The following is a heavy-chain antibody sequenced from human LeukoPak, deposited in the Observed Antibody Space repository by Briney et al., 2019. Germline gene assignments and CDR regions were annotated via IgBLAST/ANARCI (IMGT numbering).Heavy chain of an antibody. CDR1: GGSNSSGGYS. CDR3: ARSSGSYYNPFDY. J-gene: IGHJ4*02. CDR2: IYHSGST. D-gene: IGHD3-10*01. V-gene: IGHV4-30-2*01. Sequence: PSQTLSLTCAVSGGSNSSGGYSWSWIRQPPGKGLEWIGYIYHSGSTYYNPSLKSRVTISVDRSKNQFSLKLSSVTAADTAVYYCARSSGSYYNPFDYWGQGTLVTVSS.